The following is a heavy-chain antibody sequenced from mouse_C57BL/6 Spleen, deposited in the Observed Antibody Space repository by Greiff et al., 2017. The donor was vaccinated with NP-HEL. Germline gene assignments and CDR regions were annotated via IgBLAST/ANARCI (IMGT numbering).Heavy chain of an antibody. CDR2: IYPGSGSP. D-gene: IGHD1-1*01. J-gene: IGHJ1*03. CDR3: ASPLSSYWYFDV. Sequence: QVQLKQPGAELVKPGASVKMSCKASGYTFTSYWITWVKQRPGQGLEWIGDIYPGSGSPNYNEKFKSRVTLTVATSSSTAYMQLSSLTSEDSAVYYWASPLSSYWYFDVWGTGTTVTVA. V-gene: IGHV1-55*01. CDR1: GYTFTSYW.